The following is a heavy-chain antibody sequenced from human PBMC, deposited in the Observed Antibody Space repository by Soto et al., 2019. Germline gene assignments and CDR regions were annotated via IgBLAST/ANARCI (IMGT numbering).Heavy chain of an antibody. D-gene: IGHD3-22*01. Sequence: PGESMKISCKGSGYSFTSYWIGWVRQMPGKGLEWMGIIYPGDSDTRYTPSFQGQVTISADKSISTAYLQWSSLTASDTAMYYCARYGGYPFLYYYAMEVWGQGNNVTVSS. J-gene: IGHJ6*02. V-gene: IGHV5-51*01. CDR2: IYPGDSDT. CDR1: GYSFTSYW. CDR3: ARYGGYPFLYYYAMEV.